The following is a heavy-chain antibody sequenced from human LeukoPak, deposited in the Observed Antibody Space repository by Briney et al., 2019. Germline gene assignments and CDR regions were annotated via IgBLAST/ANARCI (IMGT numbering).Heavy chain of an antibody. J-gene: IGHJ4*02. V-gene: IGHV3-7*01. D-gene: IGHD3-10*01. Sequence: PGGSLRLSXAASGFTFRSYWMSWVRQAPGKGVEWVANIKQDGNEKYYVDSVKGRFTISRDNAKNSLYLQMNSLRAEDTAVYYCATYITMVRGPKYYFDYWGQGILVTVSS. CDR3: ATYITMVRGPKYYFDY. CDR2: IKQDGNEK. CDR1: GFTFRSYW.